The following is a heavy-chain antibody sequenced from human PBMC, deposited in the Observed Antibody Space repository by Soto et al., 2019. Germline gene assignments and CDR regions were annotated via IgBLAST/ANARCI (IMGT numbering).Heavy chain of an antibody. Sequence: QVQLVQSGAEVKKPGSSVKVSCKASGGTFSTDSISWVRQAPGQGLEWMGGIIPMFGTANNAQKFQGRVTITADESTSTAYMELSSLRSEDTAVYFCAREIDGYCGMDVWGQGTMVTVAS. V-gene: IGHV1-69*12. CDR2: IIPMFGTA. CDR3: AREIDGYCGMDV. CDR1: GGTFSTDS. J-gene: IGHJ6*02.